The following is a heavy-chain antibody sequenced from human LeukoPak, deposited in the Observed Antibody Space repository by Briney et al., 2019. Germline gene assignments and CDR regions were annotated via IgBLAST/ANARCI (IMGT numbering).Heavy chain of an antibody. Sequence: GGSLRLSCAASGFTFSSYAMSWVRQAPGKGLEWVSTITGSGGNTYYAASVKGRFTISRDNSKNTLYLQMNSLRAEDTAIYYCAKESPVAATGRSWFDPWGQGTLVTVSS. V-gene: IGHV3-23*01. D-gene: IGHD6-13*01. CDR1: GFTFSSYA. CDR3: AKESPVAATGRSWFDP. J-gene: IGHJ5*02. CDR2: ITGSGGNT.